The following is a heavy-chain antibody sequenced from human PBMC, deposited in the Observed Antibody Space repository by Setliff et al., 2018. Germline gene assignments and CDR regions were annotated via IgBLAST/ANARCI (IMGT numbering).Heavy chain of an antibody. V-gene: IGHV3-30*02. CDR3: AGTCSGSGCYAGLES. CDR2: IWDDGGYK. J-gene: IGHJ4*02. CDR1: GFTFSTYR. Sequence: PGGSLRLSCAASGFTFSTYRMHWVRQAPGKGLEWVAIIWDDGGYKYHADSVKGRFTISRDNSKNTLYLQMNSLRPEDTAVYYCAGTCSGSGCYAGLESWGQGTPVTVSS. D-gene: IGHD2-15*01.